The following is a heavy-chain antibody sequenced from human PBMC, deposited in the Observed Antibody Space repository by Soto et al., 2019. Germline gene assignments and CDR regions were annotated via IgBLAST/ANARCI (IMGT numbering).Heavy chain of an antibody. CDR3: ARAGYTQYYYYYYGMDV. J-gene: IGHJ6*02. Sequence: GGSLRLSCAASGFTFSSYDMHWVRQATGKDLEWVSAIGTAGDTYYPGSVKGRFTISRENAKNSLYLQMNSLRAEDTAVYYCARAGYTQYYYYYYGMDVWGQGTTVTVSS. CDR2: IGTAGDT. D-gene: IGHD6-13*01. V-gene: IGHV3-13*01. CDR1: GFTFSSYD.